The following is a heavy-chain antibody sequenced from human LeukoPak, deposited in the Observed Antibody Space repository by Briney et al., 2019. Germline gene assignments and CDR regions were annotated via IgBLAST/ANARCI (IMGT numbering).Heavy chain of an antibody. CDR2: INHSGST. D-gene: IGHD1-26*01. CDR1: GGSFSGYY. Sequence: PSETLSLTCAVYGGSFSGYYWSWIRQPPGKGLEWIGEINHSGSTNYNPSLKSRVTISVDTSKNQFSLKLSSVTAADTAVYYCARGMGRPNPHAFDIWGQGTMVTVSS. J-gene: IGHJ3*02. CDR3: ARGMGRPNPHAFDI. V-gene: IGHV4-34*01.